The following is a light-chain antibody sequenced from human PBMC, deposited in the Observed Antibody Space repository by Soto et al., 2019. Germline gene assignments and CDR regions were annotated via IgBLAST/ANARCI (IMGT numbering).Light chain of an antibody. V-gene: IGKV3-11*01. CDR1: QSVNNF. J-gene: IGKJ1*01. Sequence: DIVMPQYPATLSLSPGERATLSCRASQSVNNFLAWYQQRPGQAPRLLMYEASNRATGVPARFSGSGSGTDFTLTFSSLEPEDFAIYYSQHRRNRPPTFAQGTKVDI. CDR3: QHRRNRPPT. CDR2: EAS.